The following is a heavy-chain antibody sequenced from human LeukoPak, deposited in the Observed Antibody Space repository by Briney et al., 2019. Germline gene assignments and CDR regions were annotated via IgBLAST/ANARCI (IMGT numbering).Heavy chain of an antibody. CDR2: MNPNSGNT. V-gene: IGHV1-8*01. CDR1: GYTFTSYD. CDR3: ARDLGYCSGGSCRTYYYYYGMDV. J-gene: IGHJ6*02. D-gene: IGHD2-15*01. Sequence: ASVKVSCKASGYTFTSYDINWVRQATGQGLEWMGWMNPNSGNTGYAQKFQGRVTMTRNTSISTAYMELSSLRSEDTAVYYCARDLGYCSGGSCRTYYYYYGMDVWGQGTTVTVSS.